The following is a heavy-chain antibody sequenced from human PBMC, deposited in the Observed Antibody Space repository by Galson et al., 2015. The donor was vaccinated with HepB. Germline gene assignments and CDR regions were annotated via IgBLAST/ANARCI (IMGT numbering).Heavy chain of an antibody. CDR3: TTRGYSYDN. CDR1: GPTFRNAR. V-gene: IGHV3-15*01. Sequence: LPCPASGPTFRNARLRCARPAPGQGLAWVGPINSKTDGGTTDYAAPVKGRFTISRDDSKNTLYLQMNSLKTEDTAVYYCTTRGYSYDNWGQGTLVTVSS. J-gene: IGHJ4*02. D-gene: IGHD5-18*01. CDR2: INSKTDGGTT.